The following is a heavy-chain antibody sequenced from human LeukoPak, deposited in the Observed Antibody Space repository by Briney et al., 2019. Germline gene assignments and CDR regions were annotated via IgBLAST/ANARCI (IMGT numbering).Heavy chain of an antibody. CDR1: GYTFTSYY. CDR2: ISAYNGNT. Sequence: ASVTVSCKASGYTFTSYYMHWVRQAPGQGLEWMGWISAYNGNTNYAQRLQGRVTMTTGTSTSTAYMGLRSLRSDDTAVYYCARWPIKQFWAGTRPYYYMDVWGKGTTVTVSS. D-gene: IGHD3/OR15-3a*01. V-gene: IGHV1-18*04. CDR3: ARWPIKQFWAGTRPYYYMDV. J-gene: IGHJ6*03.